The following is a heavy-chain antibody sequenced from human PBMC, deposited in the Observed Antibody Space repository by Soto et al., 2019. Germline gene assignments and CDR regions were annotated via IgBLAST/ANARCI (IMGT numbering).Heavy chain of an antibody. Sequence: SETLSCTCTVSGGSISSGGYYWSWIRQHPGKGLEWIGYIYYSGSTSHNPSLKSRVTISVDTSNNQISLNLSSVTAADTSVYYCATEGLRAPNWFDLRGKGTLVTVSS. D-gene: IGHD3-10*01. V-gene: IGHV4-31*03. J-gene: IGHJ5*02. CDR2: IYYSGST. CDR3: ATEGLRAPNWFDL. CDR1: GGSISSGGYY.